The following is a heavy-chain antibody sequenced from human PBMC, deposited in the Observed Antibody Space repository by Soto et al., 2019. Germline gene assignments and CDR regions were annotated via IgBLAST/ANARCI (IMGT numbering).Heavy chain of an antibody. D-gene: IGHD5-12*01. J-gene: IGHJ6*02. CDR2: ISPDNGNT. Sequence: QVQLVQSGGEVKKPGASVKVSCKASGYTFTIYGINWVRQAPGQGLEWMGGISPDNGNTNYAQKRQGRVTMTTATSTSTAYMEPRCLRSDDTAVYYCAIALGYSGYAGMDVWGQGTTFTVSS. CDR1: GYTFTIYG. CDR3: AIALGYSGYAGMDV. V-gene: IGHV1-18*01.